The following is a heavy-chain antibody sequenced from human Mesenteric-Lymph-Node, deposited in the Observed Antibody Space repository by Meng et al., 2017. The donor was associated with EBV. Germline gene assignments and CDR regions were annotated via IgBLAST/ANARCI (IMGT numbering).Heavy chain of an antibody. CDR1: GDSVSSISAP. J-gene: IGHJ4*02. V-gene: IGHV6-1*01. CDR3: VRSANIGWYSNHPFDS. CDR2: TYYRSKWYH. D-gene: IGHD6-19*01. Sequence: VQLSLSGPAPGTSPQTILLTCAISGDSVSSISAPWNWFSQSSSRCLESVARTYYRSKWYHDFAASEKSRINSDPDTSKNHFSLQLNSVTPADTAVYYCVRSANIGWYSNHPFDSWGQGTLVTVSS.